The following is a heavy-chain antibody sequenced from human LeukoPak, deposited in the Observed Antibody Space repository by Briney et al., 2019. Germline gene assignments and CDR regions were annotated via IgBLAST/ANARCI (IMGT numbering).Heavy chain of an antibody. CDR3: AGSHSPYSSGWYFDY. J-gene: IGHJ4*02. CDR2: TYRRSNWYN. D-gene: IGHD6-19*01. V-gene: IGHV6-1*01. CDR1: GGSVSINSAA. Sequence: SQTLSLTCAISGGSVSINSAAWIWIRQSPSRDLEWLGRTYRRSNWYNDYAVSVKSRITITPDISKSQFSLQLNSVTPEDTAVYYCAGSHSPYSSGWYFDYGGQGTLVTVSS.